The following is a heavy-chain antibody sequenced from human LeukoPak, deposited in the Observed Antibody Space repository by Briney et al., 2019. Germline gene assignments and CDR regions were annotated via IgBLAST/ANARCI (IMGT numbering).Heavy chain of an antibody. V-gene: IGHV3-23*01. CDR2: ISGSGGST. J-gene: IGHJ4*02. D-gene: IGHD3-10*01. CDR1: GFAFSSYA. CDR3: AKDSRGSGYYFDY. Sequence: GGSLRLSCAASGFAFSSYAMSWVHQAPGKGLEWVSAISGSGGSTYYADSVKGRFTISRDNSKNTLYLQMNSLRAEDTAVYYCAKDSRGSGYYFDYWGQGTLVTVSS.